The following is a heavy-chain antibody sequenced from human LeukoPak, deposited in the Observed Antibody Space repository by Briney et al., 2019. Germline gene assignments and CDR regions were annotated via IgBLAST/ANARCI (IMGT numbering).Heavy chain of an antibody. J-gene: IGHJ4*02. Sequence: GGSLRLYCAASGFTFSSYSMNWVRQAPGKGLEWVSSISSSSSYIYYADSVKGRFTISRDNAKNSLYLQMNSLRAEDTAVYYCARDLMAAVAGIDYWGQGTLVTVSS. CDR1: GFTFSSYS. V-gene: IGHV3-21*01. D-gene: IGHD6-19*01. CDR3: ARDLMAAVAGIDY. CDR2: ISSSSSYI.